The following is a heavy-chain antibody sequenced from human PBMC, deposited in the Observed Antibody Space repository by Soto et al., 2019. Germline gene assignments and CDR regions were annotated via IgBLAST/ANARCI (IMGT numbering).Heavy chain of an antibody. Sequence: QVQLVQSGAEVKKPGASVKVSCTASGYTFTNHYLHWVRQAPGQGLEWMGVINPNGGRTSHTQKFQGRVTMSRDTPTSTVCMELTSPRSEDTAVYYCARAPWERVRGFKEFEYWGQGTLVTLSS. CDR3: ARAPWERVRGFKEFEY. D-gene: IGHD3-10*01. V-gene: IGHV1-46*01. J-gene: IGHJ4*02. CDR2: INPNGGRT. CDR1: GYTFTNHY.